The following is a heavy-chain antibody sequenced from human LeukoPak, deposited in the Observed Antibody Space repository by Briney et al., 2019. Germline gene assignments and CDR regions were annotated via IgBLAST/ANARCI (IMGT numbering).Heavy chain of an antibody. Sequence: PSETLSLTCTVSGYSISSGYYWGWIRQPPGKGLEWIGSIYHSGSTYYNPPLKSRVTISVDTSKNQFSLKLSSVTAADTAVYYCARALLGGDLDYWGQGTLVTVSS. CDR2: IYHSGST. CDR1: GYSISSGYY. D-gene: IGHD4-17*01. CDR3: ARALLGGDLDY. V-gene: IGHV4-38-2*02. J-gene: IGHJ4*02.